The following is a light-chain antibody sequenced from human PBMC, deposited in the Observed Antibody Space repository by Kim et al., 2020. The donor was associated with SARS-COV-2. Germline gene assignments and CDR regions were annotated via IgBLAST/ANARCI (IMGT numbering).Light chain of an antibody. V-gene: IGKV2-30*02. Sequence: GQPASISCRSSQSLVRSDGNTYLNWYQQRPGQSPKRLIYQVSKRDFGVPDRVSGSGSGSDFTLKIIRVEAEDVGIYFCMQGALGYTFGQGTKLEI. CDR2: QVS. J-gene: IGKJ2*01. CDR3: MQGALGYT. CDR1: QSLVRSDGNTY.